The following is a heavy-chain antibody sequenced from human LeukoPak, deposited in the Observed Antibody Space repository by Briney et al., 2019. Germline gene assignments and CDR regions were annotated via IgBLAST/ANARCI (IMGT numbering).Heavy chain of an antibody. V-gene: IGHV1-46*01. CDR2: INPSGGST. J-gene: IGHJ4*02. D-gene: IGHD6-13*01. CDR3: ARVRAAAAGTWYYFDY. CDR1: GYTFTSYY. Sequence: ASVKVPCKASGYTFTSYYMHWVRQAPGQGLEWMGIINPSGGSTSYAQKFQGWVTMTRDTSISTAYMELSRLRSDDTAVYYCARVRAAAAGTWYYFDYWGQGTLVTVSS.